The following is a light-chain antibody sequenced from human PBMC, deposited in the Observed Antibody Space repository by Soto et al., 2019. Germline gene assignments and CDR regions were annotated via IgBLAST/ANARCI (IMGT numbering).Light chain of an antibody. CDR2: AAS. CDR1: QSISDN. Sequence: EIVMTQSPATLSVSPGERATLSCRASQSISDNLAWYQQKPGQAPRLLIYAASTRATGIPARISVSGSGTEFTLTISSLQSEDFAVYYCQQYDNWPKTFGQGTKVEIK. V-gene: IGKV3-15*01. J-gene: IGKJ1*01. CDR3: QQYDNWPKT.